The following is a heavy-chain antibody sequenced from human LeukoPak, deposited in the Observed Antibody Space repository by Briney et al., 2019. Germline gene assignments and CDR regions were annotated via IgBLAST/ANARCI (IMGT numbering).Heavy chain of an antibody. V-gene: IGHV4-39*01. CDR3: ARGLRFLEWLPYYYYYYMDV. CDR2: IYYSGCT. D-gene: IGHD3-3*01. Sequence: SETLSLTCTVSGGSLSSSSYYWGWIRQPPGKGREWIGSIYYSGCTYYNPSLKSRVTISVDTSKNQFSLKLSSVTAADTAVYYCARGLRFLEWLPYYYYYYMDVWGKGTTVTVSS. CDR1: GGSLSSSSYY. J-gene: IGHJ6*03.